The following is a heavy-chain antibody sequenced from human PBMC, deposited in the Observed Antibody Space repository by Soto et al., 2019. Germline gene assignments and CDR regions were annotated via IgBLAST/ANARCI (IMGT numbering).Heavy chain of an antibody. CDR1: GFTFTSYS. D-gene: IGHD3-16*01. V-gene: IGHV3-48*01. CDR3: ARDFLCAFDI. J-gene: IGHJ3*02. CDR2: IGSTGSAR. Sequence: EVQLVESGGGLVQPGGSLRLSCAASGFTFTSYSMNWVRQAPRKGLEWVSYIGSTGSARYYADSVKGRFTISRDNAKNSLYLQLNSLRGEDTAVYYCARDFLCAFDIWGQGTMVTVSS.